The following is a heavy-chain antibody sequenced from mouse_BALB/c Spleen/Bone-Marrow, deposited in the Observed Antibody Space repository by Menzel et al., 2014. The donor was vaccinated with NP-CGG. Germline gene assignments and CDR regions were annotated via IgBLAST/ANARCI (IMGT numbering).Heavy chain of an antibody. CDR1: GYTFTSYW. D-gene: IGHD1-1*01. Sequence: LKQSGSELVRPGASVKLSCKASGYTFTSYWMHWVKQRPGQGLEWIGNIYPGSGSTNYDEKFKSKATLTVDTYSSTAYMQFSSLTSEDSAVYYCTRSGYYGSSYGYFDVWGAGTTVTVSS. CDR3: TRSGYYGSSYGYFDV. J-gene: IGHJ1*01. CDR2: IYPGSGST. V-gene: IGHV1S22*01.